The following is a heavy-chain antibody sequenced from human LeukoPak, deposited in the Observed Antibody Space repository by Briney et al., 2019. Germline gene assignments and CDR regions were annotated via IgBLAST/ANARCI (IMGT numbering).Heavy chain of an antibody. CDR2: ISAYNGNT. Sequence: ASVKVSCKASGGTFSSYAISWVRQAPGQGLEWMGWISAYNGNTNYAQKLQGRVTMTTDTSTSTAYMELRSLRSDDTAVYYCARGISGWYEFDYWGQGTLVTVSS. CDR1: GGTFSSYA. J-gene: IGHJ4*02. CDR3: ARGISGWYEFDY. D-gene: IGHD6-19*01. V-gene: IGHV1-18*01.